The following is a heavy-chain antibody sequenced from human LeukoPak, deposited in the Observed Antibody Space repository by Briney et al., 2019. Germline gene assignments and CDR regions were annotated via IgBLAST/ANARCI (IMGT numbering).Heavy chain of an antibody. V-gene: IGHV4-30-4*01. CDR2: IYDSGST. J-gene: IGHJ5*02. CDR3: ARHRSGSSWFAP. Sequence: PSETLPLTCTVSGGSVSSGDYYWTWIRQPPGKGLEWIGYIYDSGSTYYNPSLKSRLTISIDTSKNQFSLRLSSVTAADTAVYYCARHRSGSSWFAPWGQGTLVTVSS. CDR1: GGSVSSGDYY. D-gene: IGHD6-19*01.